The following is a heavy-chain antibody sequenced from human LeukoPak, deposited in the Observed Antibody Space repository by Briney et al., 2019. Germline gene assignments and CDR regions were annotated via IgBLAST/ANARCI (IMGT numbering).Heavy chain of an antibody. CDR3: ASRYGPGPI. J-gene: IGHJ4*02. D-gene: IGHD4-17*01. CDR1: GHNFIDHH. Sequence: GSVKVSCKASGHNFIDHHIYWVRQAPGRGFEWIGNILPNGRDTNYAPKYRDRATMATETSITTASLEMTRLTSDDTAVYYCASRYGPGPIWGQGTPVTVS. CDR2: ILPNGRDT. V-gene: IGHV1-2*02.